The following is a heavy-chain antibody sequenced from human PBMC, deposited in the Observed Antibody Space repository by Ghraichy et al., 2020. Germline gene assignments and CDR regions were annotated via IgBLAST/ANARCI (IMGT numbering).Heavy chain of an antibody. V-gene: IGHV4-39*01. CDR1: GGSISGYNNY. D-gene: IGHD4-17*01. CDR3: ARRPRMSPVTTKD. Sequence: SQTLSLTCIVSGGSISGYNNYWGWVRQPPGKGLEWIGAIYYRGNTYYTPSLQSRVTISVDTSRNQFFLNLTSVTAADTAVYFCARRPRMSPVTTKDWGQGTLGTVDS. CDR2: IYYRGNT. J-gene: IGHJ4*02.